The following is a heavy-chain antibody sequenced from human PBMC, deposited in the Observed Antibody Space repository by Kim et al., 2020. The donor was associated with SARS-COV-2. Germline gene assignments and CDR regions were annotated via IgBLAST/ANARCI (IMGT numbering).Heavy chain of an antibody. CDR3: ARGGEYNYDSLDY. D-gene: IGHD5-18*01. J-gene: IGHJ4*02. Sequence: YADSVKGRFTISRDNAKNTVYLQMNSRTAEDTAVYYCARGGEYNYDSLDYWGQGTLVTVSS. V-gene: IGHV3-74*01.